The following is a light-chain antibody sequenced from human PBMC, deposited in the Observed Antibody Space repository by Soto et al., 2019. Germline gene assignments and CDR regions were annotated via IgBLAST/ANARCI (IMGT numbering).Light chain of an antibody. V-gene: IGLV2-23*01. Sequence: QSALTQPASVSGSPGQSITISCTGTSSDVGSYNLVSWYQQHPGKAPKLMIYEGSKRPSGVFNRFSGSKSGNTASLTISGLQAEDEADYYCCSYAGSSPSYVFGTGTKVTVL. CDR2: EGS. J-gene: IGLJ1*01. CDR3: CSYAGSSPSYV. CDR1: SSDVGSYNL.